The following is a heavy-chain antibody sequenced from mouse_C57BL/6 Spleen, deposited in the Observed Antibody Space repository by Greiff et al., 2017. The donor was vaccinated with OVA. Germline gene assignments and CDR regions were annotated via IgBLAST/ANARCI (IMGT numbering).Heavy chain of an antibody. CDR2: ISSGGDYI. CDR3: TRDYSHYYGSSYGYFDV. J-gene: IGHJ1*03. V-gene: IGHV5-9-1*02. CDR1: GFTFSSYA. D-gene: IGHD1-1*01. Sequence: EVKLVESGEGLVKPGGSLKLSCAASGFTFSSYAMSWVRQTPEKRLEWVAYISSGGDYIYYADTVKGRFTISRDNARNTLYLQMSSLKSEDTAMYYCTRDYSHYYGSSYGYFDVWGTGTTVTVSS.